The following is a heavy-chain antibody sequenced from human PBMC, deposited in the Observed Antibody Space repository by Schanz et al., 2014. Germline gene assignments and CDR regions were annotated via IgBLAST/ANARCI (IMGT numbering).Heavy chain of an antibody. CDR2: ISGSSENT. Sequence: EMQLLESGGGLAQPGGSLRLSCAASGFKFTDYAMTWVRQAPGKGLEWVATISGSSENTYYADSVKGRVTISRDNSRNTLYLQMNSLRADDTAVYYCARDLLVSHYDFWSGNDYWGQGTLVTVSS. CDR3: ARDLLVSHYDFWSGNDY. CDR1: GFKFTDYA. J-gene: IGHJ4*02. V-gene: IGHV3-23*01. D-gene: IGHD3-3*01.